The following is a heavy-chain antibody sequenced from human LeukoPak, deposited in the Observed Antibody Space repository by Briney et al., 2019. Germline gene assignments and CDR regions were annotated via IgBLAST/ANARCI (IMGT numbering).Heavy chain of an antibody. CDR3: AKIISGGLGENYYDSSGYQQNFDY. CDR1: GFTFSTYG. V-gene: IGHV3-30*18. J-gene: IGHJ4*02. CDR2: ISYDGSNK. Sequence: GGSLRLSCAASGFTFSTYGMHWVRQAPGKGLEWVAVISYDGSNKYYADSVKGRFTISRDNSKNTLYLQMNSLRAEDTAVYYCAKIISGGLGENYYDSSGYQQNFDYWGQGTLVTVSS. D-gene: IGHD3-22*01.